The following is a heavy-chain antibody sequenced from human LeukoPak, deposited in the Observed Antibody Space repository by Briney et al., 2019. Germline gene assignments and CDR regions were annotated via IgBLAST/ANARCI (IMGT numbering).Heavy chain of an antibody. CDR3: ARAGVSGSIAPFDY. CDR1: GYTFTGYY. D-gene: IGHD3-22*01. Sequence: ASVKVSCKASGYTFTGYYMHWVRQAPGQGLEWMGWINPNSGGTNYAQKFQGWVTMTRDTSISTAYMELSRLRSDDTAVYYCARAGVSGSIAPFDYWGQGTLVTVSS. J-gene: IGHJ4*02. CDR2: INPNSGGT. V-gene: IGHV1-2*04.